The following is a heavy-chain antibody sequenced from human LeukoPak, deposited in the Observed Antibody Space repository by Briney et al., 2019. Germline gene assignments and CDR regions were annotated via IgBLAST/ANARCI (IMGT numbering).Heavy chain of an antibody. V-gene: IGHV4-59*12. CDR1: GGSISSYY. Sequence: PSETLSLTCTVSGGSISSYYWSWIRQPPGKGLEWIGYIYYSGSTYYNPSLKSRVTISVDTSKNQFSLKLSSVTAADTAVYYCARETYSSSWYIDYWGQGTLVTVSS. D-gene: IGHD6-13*01. CDR3: ARETYSSSWYIDY. CDR2: IYYSGST. J-gene: IGHJ4*02.